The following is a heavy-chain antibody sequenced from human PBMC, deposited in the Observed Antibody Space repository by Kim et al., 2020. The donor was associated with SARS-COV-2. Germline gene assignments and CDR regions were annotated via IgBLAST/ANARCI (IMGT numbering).Heavy chain of an antibody. J-gene: IGHJ3*02. CDR1: GFSINTHD. CDR2: IDTVGDT. Sequence: GGSLRLSCAASGFSINTHDMHWVRQPTGKGLEWVSGIDTVGDTYYPDSVEGRFTISRDNAKNSFYLQMDSLRAADTAVYYCARDQGNDDYGGAFDIWGRGTLVTVSS. D-gene: IGHD4-17*01. V-gene: IGHV3-13*01. CDR3: ARDQGNDDYGGAFDI.